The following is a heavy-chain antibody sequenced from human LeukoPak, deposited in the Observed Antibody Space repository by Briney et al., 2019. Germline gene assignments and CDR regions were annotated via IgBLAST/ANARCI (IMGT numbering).Heavy chain of an antibody. CDR3: AKGYQPPYYHYMDV. D-gene: IGHD2-2*01. CDR1: GFTFRNYG. Sequence: GGSLRLSCAVSGFTFRNYGMTWVRQAPGKGLEWASGISGSGGSTYYGGSVKGRFTISRDNSKNTLYPQMNSLRVEDTAIYYCAKGYQPPYYHYMDVWGKGTTVTISS. J-gene: IGHJ6*03. CDR2: ISGSGGST. V-gene: IGHV3-23*01.